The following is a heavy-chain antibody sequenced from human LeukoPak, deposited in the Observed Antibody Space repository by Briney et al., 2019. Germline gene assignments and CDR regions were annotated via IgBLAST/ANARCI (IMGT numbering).Heavy chain of an antibody. V-gene: IGHV4-4*02. Sequence: SGTLSLTCAVSGCPISSSNWWSWVRQPPGKGLEWIGEINHSGSTNYNPSLKSRVTISMDTSKNQFSLKLSSVTAADTAVYYCALELVVPAALERLNAFDIWGHGTMVTVSS. CDR2: INHSGST. D-gene: IGHD2-2*01. CDR3: ALELVVPAALERLNAFDI. CDR1: GCPISSSNW. J-gene: IGHJ3*02.